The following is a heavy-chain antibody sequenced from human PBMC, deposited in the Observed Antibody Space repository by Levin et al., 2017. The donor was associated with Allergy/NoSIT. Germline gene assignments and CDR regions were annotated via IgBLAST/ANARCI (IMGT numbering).Heavy chain of an antibody. CDR1: GFTFSSYD. Sequence: GESLKISCAASGFTFSSYDMHWVRQATGKGLEWVSAIGTAGDTYYPGSVKGRFTISRENAKNSLYLQMNSLRAGDTAVYYCARGLSGYSSVWRGNWFDPWGQGTLVTVSS. CDR3: ARGLSGYSSVWRGNWFDP. J-gene: IGHJ5*02. D-gene: IGHD6-25*01. V-gene: IGHV3-13*01. CDR2: IGTAGDT.